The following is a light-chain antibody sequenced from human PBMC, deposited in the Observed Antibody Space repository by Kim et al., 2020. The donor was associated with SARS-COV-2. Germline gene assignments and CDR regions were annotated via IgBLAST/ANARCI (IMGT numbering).Light chain of an antibody. CDR3: QQRSDWPLT. CDR2: DAS. V-gene: IGKV3-11*01. CDR1: RSISSY. Sequence: WAPGERATRSCRTSRSISSYLAWYQQRPGQAPRLLIYDASNRATGVPARFSGSGSRTDFTLTISSLEPEDFALYICQQRSDWPLTCGGGTKVGIK. J-gene: IGKJ4*01.